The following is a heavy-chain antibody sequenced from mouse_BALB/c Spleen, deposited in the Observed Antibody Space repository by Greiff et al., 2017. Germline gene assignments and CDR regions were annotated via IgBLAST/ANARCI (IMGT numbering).Heavy chain of an antibody. J-gene: IGHJ3*01. V-gene: IGHV1S56*01. CDR1: GYTFTSYY. CDR3: ARDPLSAY. CDR2: IYPGNVNT. D-gene: IGHD2-3*01. Sequence: QVQLKQSGPELVKPGASVRISCKASGYTFTSYYIHWVKQRPGQGLEWIGWIYPGNVNTKYNEKFKGKATLTADKSSSTAYMQLSSLTSEDSAVYFCARDPLSAYWGQGTLVTVSA.